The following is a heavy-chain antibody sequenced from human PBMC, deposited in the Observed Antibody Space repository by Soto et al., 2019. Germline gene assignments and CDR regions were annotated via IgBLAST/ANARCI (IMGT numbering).Heavy chain of an antibody. D-gene: IGHD2-15*01. CDR3: ARVYCSGGSCYSFDY. J-gene: IGHJ4*02. Sequence: QEQLQQWGAGLLKPSETLSLTCAVYGGSFSGYYWSWIRHPPVKVLEWIGEINHSVSTNYNPSLTSRVNLSLDTSKNQLSLKLSSVTAADTAVYYCARVYCSGGSCYSFDYCGQGTLVTVSS. CDR2: INHSVST. V-gene: IGHV4-34*01. CDR1: GGSFSGYY.